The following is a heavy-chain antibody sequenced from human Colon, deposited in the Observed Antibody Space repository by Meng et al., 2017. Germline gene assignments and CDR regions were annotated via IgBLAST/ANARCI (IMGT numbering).Heavy chain of an antibody. CDR1: GGSISSNW. CDR2: FFHTGRT. J-gene: IGHJ4*02. CDR3: ARHISILGQRGFDY. V-gene: IGHV4-4*02. Sequence: QVHVQESGPGLVKPSGTRSLTCAVSGGSISSNWWSWVRQPSGKGLEWIGEFFHTGRTNYDPSLKSRVTISVDKSNNQFSLKLTSVTAADTAVYYCARHISILGQRGFDYWGQGTLVTVSS. D-gene: IGHD3/OR15-3a*01.